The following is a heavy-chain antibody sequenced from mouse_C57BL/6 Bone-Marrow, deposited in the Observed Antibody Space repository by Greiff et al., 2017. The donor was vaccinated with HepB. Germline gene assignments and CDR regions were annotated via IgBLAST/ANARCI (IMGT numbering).Heavy chain of an antibody. CDR2: ISDGGSYT. V-gene: IGHV5-4*03. CDR1: GFTFSSYA. D-gene: IGHD1-1*01. CDR3: ARGLYYPKDYFDY. Sequence: EVKLQESGGGLVKPGGSLKLSCAASGFTFSSYAMSWVRQTPEKRLEWVATISDGGSYTYYPDNVKGRFTISRDNAKNNLYLQMSHLKSEDTAMYYCARGLYYPKDYFDYWGQGTTLTVSS. J-gene: IGHJ2*01.